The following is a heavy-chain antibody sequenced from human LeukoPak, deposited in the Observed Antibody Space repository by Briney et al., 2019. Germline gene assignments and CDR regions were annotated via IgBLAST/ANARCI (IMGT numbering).Heavy chain of an antibody. CDR2: MDPNSGYT. J-gene: IGHJ4*02. Sequence: GPSVKVSCKASGYTFTNYDFNWVRQATGQGLEWMGWMDPNSGYTGYAQRFQGRVTMTRNTSISTAYMELSSLRSEDTAVYYCARSKNYDILIDHWGQGTLVTVSS. D-gene: IGHD3-9*01. CDR1: GYTFTNYD. V-gene: IGHV1-8*01. CDR3: ARSKNYDILIDH.